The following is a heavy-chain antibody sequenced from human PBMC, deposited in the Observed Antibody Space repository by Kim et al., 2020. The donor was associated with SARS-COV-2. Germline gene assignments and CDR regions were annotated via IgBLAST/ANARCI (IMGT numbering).Heavy chain of an antibody. D-gene: IGHD3-10*01. CDR1: GGSFSGYY. CDR3: ARGPVLLWFRPHSFDP. V-gene: IGHV4-34*01. J-gene: IGHJ5*02. CDR2: INHSGST. Sequence: SETLSLTCAVYGGSFSGYYWSWIRQPPGKGLEWIGEINHSGSTNYNPSLKRRVTISVDTSKNQFSLKLKSVTAADTAVYYCARGPVLLWFRPHSFDPWGQGALVTVSS.